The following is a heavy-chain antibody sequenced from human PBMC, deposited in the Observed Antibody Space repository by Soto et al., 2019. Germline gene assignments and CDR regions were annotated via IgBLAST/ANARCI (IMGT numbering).Heavy chain of an antibody. D-gene: IGHD3-3*01. V-gene: IGHV4-39*01. CDR2: IYYSGST. CDR3: ARQDYDFWSGYLHRWFDP. CDR1: GGSISSSSYY. Sequence: SETLSLTCTVSGGSISSSSYYWGWIRQPPGKGLEWIGSIYYSGSTYYNPSLKSRVTISVDTSKNQFSLKLSSVTAADTAVYYCARQDYDFWSGYLHRWFDPWGQGTLVTVSS. J-gene: IGHJ5*02.